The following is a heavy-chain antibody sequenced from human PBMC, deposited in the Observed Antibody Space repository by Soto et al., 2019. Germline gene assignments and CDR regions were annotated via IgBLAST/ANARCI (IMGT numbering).Heavy chain of an antibody. CDR3: GRRGDYYDSSGDANDV. J-gene: IGHJ3*01. CDR2: INHSGST. CDR1: GGFFSGYY. D-gene: IGHD3-22*01. V-gene: IGHV4-34*01. Sequence: SETLSLTCAVYGGFFSGYYWSWIRQPPGRGMEWIGEINHSGSTNYNPSLKGRVPISVETSQNQFTLKLNSWTAAERAVIYCGRRGDYYDSSGDANDVWGQGTMVTVSS.